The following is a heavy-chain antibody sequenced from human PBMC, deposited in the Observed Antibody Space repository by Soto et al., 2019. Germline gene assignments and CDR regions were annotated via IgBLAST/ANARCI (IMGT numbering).Heavy chain of an antibody. V-gene: IGHV3-48*03. J-gene: IGHJ6*02. CDR1: GFTFSSYA. CDR2: ISSSGSTI. D-gene: IGHD3-22*01. CDR3: ARIRDYYDSSGYPRGDGMDV. Sequence: LRLSCAASGFTFSSYAMSWVRQAPGKGLEWVSYISSSGSTIYYADSVKGRFTISRDNAKNSLYLQMNSLRAEDTAVYYCARIRDYYDSSGYPRGDGMDVWGQGTTVTVS.